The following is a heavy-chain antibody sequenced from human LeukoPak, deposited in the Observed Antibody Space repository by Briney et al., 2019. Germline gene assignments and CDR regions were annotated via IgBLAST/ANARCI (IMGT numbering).Heavy chain of an antibody. CDR2: IYYTGNT. V-gene: IGHV4-59*01. D-gene: IGHD1-1*01. CDR1: GGSISNYY. J-gene: IGHJ6*03. CDR3: ARVSWFPGTSYYYMDV. Sequence: SETLSLTCTVSGGSISNYYWNWIRQPPGKGLEWIGYIYYTGNTNYNPSLKSRVTISVDTSKNQFSLKLTSVTAADTAVYYCARVSWFPGTSYYYMDVWGKGTTVTVSS.